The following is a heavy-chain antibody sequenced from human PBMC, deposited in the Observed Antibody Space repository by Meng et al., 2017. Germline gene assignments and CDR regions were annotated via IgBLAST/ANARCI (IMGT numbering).Heavy chain of an antibody. CDR1: GFTFSGSA. Sequence: VQLVESGGGLVQPGGSLKLSCAASGFTFSGSAMHWVRQASGKGLEWVGRIRSKANSYATAYAASVKGRFTISRDDSKNTAYLQMNSLKTEDTAVYYCTREILTGYFTWGQGTLVTVSS. V-gene: IGHV3-73*02. CDR2: IRSKANSYAT. J-gene: IGHJ5*02. D-gene: IGHD3-9*01. CDR3: TREILTGYFT.